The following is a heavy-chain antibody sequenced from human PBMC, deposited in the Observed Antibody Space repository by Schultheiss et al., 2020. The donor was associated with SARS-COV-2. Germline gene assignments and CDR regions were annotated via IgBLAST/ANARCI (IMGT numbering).Heavy chain of an antibody. CDR1: GGSISNGDHT. CDR2: IYHSGSA. CDR3: ATGPALIAAAGSWSV. D-gene: IGHD6-13*01. Sequence: SETLSLTCAVSGGSISNGDHTWSWIRQPPGKDLEWIGYIYHSGSAYYNPSLKSRVTISVDTSKNQFSLKLSSVTAADTAVYYCATGPALIAAAGSWSVWGQGTTVTVSS. J-gene: IGHJ6*02. V-gene: IGHV4-30-2*02.